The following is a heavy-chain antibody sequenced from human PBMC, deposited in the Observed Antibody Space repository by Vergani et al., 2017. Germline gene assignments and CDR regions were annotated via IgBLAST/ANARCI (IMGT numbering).Heavy chain of an antibody. CDR1: GFTFSSYS. CDR2: ISSSRSYI. J-gene: IGHJ4*02. V-gene: IGHV3-21*01. Sequence: EVQLVESGGGLVKPGGSLRLSCAASGFTFSSYSMNWVRQAPWKGVEWVSSISSSRSYIYYGDSVKGRFTLSRDNAKNSRYLQMNSLRAEDTAVYYCARDQYFDWLGYFDYWGQGSLVTVSS. D-gene: IGHD3-9*01. CDR3: ARDQYFDWLGYFDY.